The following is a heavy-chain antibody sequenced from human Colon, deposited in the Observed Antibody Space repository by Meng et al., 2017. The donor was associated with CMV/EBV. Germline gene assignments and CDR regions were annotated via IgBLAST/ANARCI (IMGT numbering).Heavy chain of an antibody. CDR1: GVTYSAFW. D-gene: IGHD3-3*01. CDR2: INQDGSEQ. CDR3: ARPLEWPGNYYGMDV. Sequence: GESLKISCAASGVTYSAFWMTWVRQAPGKGLEWVANINQDGSEQHYVDSVKGRFTISRDNAKNSLYLQMNSLRAEDTAVYYCARPLEWPGNYYGMDVWGQGTTVTVSS. J-gene: IGHJ6*02. V-gene: IGHV3-7*01.